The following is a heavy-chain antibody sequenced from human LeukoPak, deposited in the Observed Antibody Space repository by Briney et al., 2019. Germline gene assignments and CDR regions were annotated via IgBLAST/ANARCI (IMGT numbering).Heavy chain of an antibody. D-gene: IGHD5-24*01. Sequence: GGSLRLSCAASGFTFSNYFMSWVRQAPGKGLEWVSLLYSGGSTYYADSVKGRFSISRDNSKNTLYLQMNSLRAEDTAVYSCASRDKGYYYGMDVWGQGTTVTVSS. CDR1: GFTFSNYF. J-gene: IGHJ6*02. V-gene: IGHV3-66*01. CDR2: LYSGGST. CDR3: ASRDKGYYYGMDV.